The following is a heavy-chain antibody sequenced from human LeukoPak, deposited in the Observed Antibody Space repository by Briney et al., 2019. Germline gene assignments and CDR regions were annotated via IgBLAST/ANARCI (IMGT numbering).Heavy chain of an antibody. CDR2: IIPILGIA. Sequence: SVKVSCKASGGTFSSYTISWVRQAPGQGLEWMGRIIPILGIANYAQKFQGRVTITADKSTSTAYMELSSLRSEDTAVYYCARDGRFCYYDSSGYYYMFCYGMDVWGQGTTVTVSS. D-gene: IGHD3-22*01. CDR1: GGTFSSYT. J-gene: IGHJ6*02. CDR3: ARDGRFCYYDSSGYYYMFCYGMDV. V-gene: IGHV1-69*04.